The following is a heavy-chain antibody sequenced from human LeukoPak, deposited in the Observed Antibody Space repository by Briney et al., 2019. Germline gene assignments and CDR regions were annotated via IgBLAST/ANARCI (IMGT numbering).Heavy chain of an antibody. CDR3: ARDSLPQPYYYYGMDV. Sequence: GGSLRLSCAASGFTFSSYAMHWVRQAPGKGLEWVAVISYDGSNKYYADSVKGRFTISRDNSKNTLYLQMNSLRAEDTAVYYCARDSLPQPYYYYGMDVWGQGTTVTVSS. CDR1: GFTFSSYA. J-gene: IGHJ6*02. V-gene: IGHV3-30*04. CDR2: ISYDGSNK.